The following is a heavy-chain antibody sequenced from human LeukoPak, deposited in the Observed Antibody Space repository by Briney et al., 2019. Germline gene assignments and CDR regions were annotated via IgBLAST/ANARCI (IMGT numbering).Heavy chain of an antibody. Sequence: SETLSLTCTVSGGSISSHYWSWIRQPPGKGLEWIGYIYYSGSISYNPSLKSRVTISVDTSKNQFSLKLSSVTAADTAVYYCAGQQLVRPRYFDLWGRGTLVTVSS. V-gene: IGHV4-59*11. CDR3: AGQQLVRPRYFDL. D-gene: IGHD6-13*01. CDR1: GGSISSHY. J-gene: IGHJ2*01. CDR2: IYYSGSI.